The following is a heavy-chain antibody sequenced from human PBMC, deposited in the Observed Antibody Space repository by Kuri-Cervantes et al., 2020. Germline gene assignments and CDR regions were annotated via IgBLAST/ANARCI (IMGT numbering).Heavy chain of an antibody. D-gene: IGHD2-15*01. Sequence: SGPTLVKPTETLTLTCTVSGFSPSNARMGVSWIRQPPGKALEWLAHILSNDEKSYSTSLKSRLTISKDTSKSQVVLTMTNMDPVDTATYYCARIGRYCSGGSCYTPDYWGQGTLVTVSS. CDR3: ARIGRYCSGGSCYTPDY. J-gene: IGHJ4*02. CDR1: GFSPSNARMG. V-gene: IGHV2-26*01. CDR2: ILSNDEK.